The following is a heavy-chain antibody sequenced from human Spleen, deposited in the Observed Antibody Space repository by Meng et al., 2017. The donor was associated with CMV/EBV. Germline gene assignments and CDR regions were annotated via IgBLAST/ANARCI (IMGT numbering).Heavy chain of an antibody. CDR3: ARVVFWSGYYSHFDY. Sequence: GESLKISCAASGFTVSSNFMSWVRQAPGKGLEWVSVIYLGGTTYYADSVEGRFTISRDDLKNTVYLQMNSLRAEDTAVYYCARVVFWSGYYSHFDYWGQGTLVTVSS. D-gene: IGHD3-3*01. J-gene: IGHJ4*02. CDR1: GFTVSSNF. V-gene: IGHV3-53*01. CDR2: IYLGGTT.